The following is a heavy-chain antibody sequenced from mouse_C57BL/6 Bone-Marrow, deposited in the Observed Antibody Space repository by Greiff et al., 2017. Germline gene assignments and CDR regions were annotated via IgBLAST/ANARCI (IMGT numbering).Heavy chain of an antibody. CDR1: GFNIKNTY. Sequence: VQLQQSVAELVRPGASVKLSCTASGFNIKNTYMPWVKQRPEQGLEWIGRIDPANGNTKYAPKFQGKATITADTSSNTAYLQLSSLTSEDTAIYCCARRDYFDYWGQGTTLTVSS. V-gene: IGHV14-3*01. CDR2: IDPANGNT. J-gene: IGHJ2*01. CDR3: ARRDYFDY.